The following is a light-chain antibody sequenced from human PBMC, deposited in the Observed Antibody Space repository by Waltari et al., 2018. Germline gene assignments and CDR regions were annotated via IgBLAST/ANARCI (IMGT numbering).Light chain of an antibody. CDR2: GAS. J-gene: IGKJ4*01. V-gene: IGKV3-20*01. CDR1: QSVSRSY. Sequence: EIVLTQSPGTLSLSPGERATLSCRASQSVSRSYFAWFQQKPGQAPRLLLYGASNRATGIPDRFSGSGSGTDFTLTISRLQPDDFAVYYCHQYGSAPLTFGGGTKVEIK. CDR3: HQYGSAPLT.